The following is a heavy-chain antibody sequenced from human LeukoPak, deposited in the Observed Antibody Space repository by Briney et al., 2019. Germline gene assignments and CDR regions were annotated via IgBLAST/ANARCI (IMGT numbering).Heavy chain of an antibody. CDR1: GGSISSYY. D-gene: IGHD3-10*01. CDR2: IYYSGST. CDR3: ARVEGVITNFDS. J-gene: IGHJ4*02. Sequence: SETLSLTCTVSGGSISSYYWSWIRQPPGKGLEWIGYIYYSGSTNYNPSLKSRVTISVDTSKNQFSLKLSSVTAADTAVYFCARVEGVITNFDSWGQGALVTVSS. V-gene: IGHV4-59*01.